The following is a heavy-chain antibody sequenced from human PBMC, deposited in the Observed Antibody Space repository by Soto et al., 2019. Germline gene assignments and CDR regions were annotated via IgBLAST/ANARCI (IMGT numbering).Heavy chain of an antibody. J-gene: IGHJ4*02. CDR1: VGSITAYH. D-gene: IGHD2-8*01. V-gene: IGHV4-59*01. CDR3: ARDMHAGFNNYFDH. CDR2: TACTGNT. Sequence: SETLCLTCIVSVGSITAYHWSWIPQLPWKGLAWIAYTACTGNTNYNPSFQIRSTISIDPFKHQLSLKMTSMTAADTAVYYCARDMHAGFNNYFDHWGQGTLVTVSS.